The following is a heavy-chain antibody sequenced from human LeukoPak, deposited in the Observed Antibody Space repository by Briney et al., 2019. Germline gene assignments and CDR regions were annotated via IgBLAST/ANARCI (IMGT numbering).Heavy chain of an antibody. D-gene: IGHD6-19*01. J-gene: IGHJ4*02. Sequence: PGGSLRLSYAASGFTFSSYSVNWVRQAPGKGLEWVSYISSSSSTIYYADSVKGRFTISRDNAKNSLYLQMNSLRAEDTAVYYCAREAGSGSAAFDYWGQGTLVTVSS. V-gene: IGHV3-48*01. CDR2: ISSSSSTI. CDR1: GFTFSSYS. CDR3: AREAGSGSAAFDY.